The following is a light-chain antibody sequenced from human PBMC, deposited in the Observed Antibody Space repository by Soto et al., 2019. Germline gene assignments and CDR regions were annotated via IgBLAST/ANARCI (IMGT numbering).Light chain of an antibody. CDR2: DAS. CDR3: QQYETFSGT. CDR1: QSVSIW. Sequence: DIQMTQSPSTLSASVGDTVTITCRASQSVSIWLAWYQKKPGKAPKVLIWDASTLQSRVPSRFSGSGSGTEFTLTISSLQPEEFATYYCQQYETFSGTFGPGTKVEI. J-gene: IGKJ1*01. V-gene: IGKV1-5*01.